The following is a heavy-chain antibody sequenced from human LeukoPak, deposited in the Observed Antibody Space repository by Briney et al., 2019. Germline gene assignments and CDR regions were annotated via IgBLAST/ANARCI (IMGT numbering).Heavy chain of an antibody. D-gene: IGHD5-18*01. CDR1: GFTFSDDR. J-gene: IGHJ4*02. CDR2: INTDGGST. Sequence: PGGSLRLSCAASGFTFSDDRMHWVRQAPGRGLLWVSRINTDGGSTAYADSVKGRFTISRDNAKNTLYLQMNSLRAEDTAVYYCARDGGYTYGYFDYWGQGTLVTVSS. V-gene: IGHV3-74*01. CDR3: ARDGGYTYGYFDY.